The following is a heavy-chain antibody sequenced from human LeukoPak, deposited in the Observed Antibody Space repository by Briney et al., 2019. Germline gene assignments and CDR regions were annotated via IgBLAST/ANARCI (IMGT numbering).Heavy chain of an antibody. CDR2: IIPIFGTA. D-gene: IGHD2-21*02. J-gene: IGHJ5*02. CDR3: ARDLAARTYCGGDCYSGISNH. CDR1: GGTFSSYA. Sequence: SVKVSCKASGGTFSSYAISWVRQAPGQGLEWMGGIIPIFGTANYAQKFQGRVTITADESTSTAYMELSSLRSEDTAVYYCARDLAARTYCGGDCYSGISNHWGQGTLVTVSS. V-gene: IGHV1-69*13.